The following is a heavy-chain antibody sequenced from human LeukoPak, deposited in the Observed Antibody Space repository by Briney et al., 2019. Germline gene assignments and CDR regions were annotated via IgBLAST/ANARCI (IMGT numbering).Heavy chain of an antibody. D-gene: IGHD6-13*01. V-gene: IGHV1-8*01. J-gene: IGHJ6*02. Sequence: ASVKVSCKASGYTFTSYDINWVRQATGQGLEWMGWMNPNSGNTGYAQKFQGRVTMTRNTSISTAYMELSSLRSEDTAVYYCARFAPRDWYSSSYSGMDVWGQGTTVTVSS. CDR2: MNPNSGNT. CDR3: ARFAPRDWYSSSYSGMDV. CDR1: GYTFTSYD.